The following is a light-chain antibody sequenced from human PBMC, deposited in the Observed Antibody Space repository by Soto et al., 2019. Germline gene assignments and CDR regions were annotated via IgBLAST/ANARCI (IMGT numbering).Light chain of an antibody. CDR3: QQYNSYSLF. J-gene: IGKJ5*01. V-gene: IGKV1-39*01. CDR1: QSISSY. CDR2: AAS. Sequence: IQMTQSPSSLSASLVDRVTITCRASQSISSYLNWYQQKPGKAPKLLIYAASTLQSGVPSRFSGSGSGTELTLTISSLQPDDFATYYCQQYNSYSLFFGQGTRLEIK.